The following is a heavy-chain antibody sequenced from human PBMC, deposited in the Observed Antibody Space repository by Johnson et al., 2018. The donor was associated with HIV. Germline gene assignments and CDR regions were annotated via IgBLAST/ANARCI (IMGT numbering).Heavy chain of an antibody. CDR3: VREGAPSGRDFGAFDI. CDR1: GFTFSSSA. V-gene: IGHV3-30*04. CDR2: ISSDESYK. J-gene: IGHJ3*02. Sequence: QVQLVESGGGVVQPGRSLRLSCSASGFTFSSSAMHWVRQAPGKGLEWVAVISSDESYKHYGDSVKGRFTVSKDSSKSTLFLQMNSLRPDDTAVYYCVREGAPSGRDFGAFDIWGQGTVVTVSS. D-gene: IGHD1-26*01.